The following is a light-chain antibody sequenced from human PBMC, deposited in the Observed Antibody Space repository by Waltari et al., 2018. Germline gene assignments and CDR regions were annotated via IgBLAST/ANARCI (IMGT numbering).Light chain of an antibody. J-gene: IGKJ4*01. Sequence: ILLPSSPSLLSSSAERRVTPWSAGKYSASGCLTWYQQKPGQAPRLLIFGASNRAPGIPDRFSGSGSGTDFTLTISRLEPEDSGVYYCQQYVRLAVTFGGGTKVEIK. CDR3: QQYVRLAVT. CDR1: YSASGC. CDR2: GAS. V-gene: IGKV3-20*01.